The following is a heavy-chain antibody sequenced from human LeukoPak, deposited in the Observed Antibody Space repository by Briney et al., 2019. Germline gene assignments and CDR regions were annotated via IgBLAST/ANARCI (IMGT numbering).Heavy chain of an antibody. Sequence: SETLSLTCAVYGGSFSGYYWSWIRQPPGKGLEWIGEINHSGSTNYNPSLKSRVTISVDTSKNQFSLKLSSVTAADTAVYYCARAGDIVVVPAVRNWFDPWGQGTLVTVSS. V-gene: IGHV4-34*01. CDR3: ARAGDIVVVPAVRNWFDP. D-gene: IGHD2-2*01. J-gene: IGHJ5*02. CDR2: INHSGST. CDR1: GGSFSGYY.